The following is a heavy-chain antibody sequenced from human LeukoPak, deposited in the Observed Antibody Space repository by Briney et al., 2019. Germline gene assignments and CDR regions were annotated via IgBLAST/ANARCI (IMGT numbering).Heavy chain of an antibody. CDR1: GFTFSSYS. CDR3: ARDRRELLGYCSGGSCYYYGMDV. D-gene: IGHD2-15*01. CDR2: ISSSSSYL. Sequence: GGSLRLSCAASGFTFSSYSMNWVRQAPGKGLEWVSSISSSSSYLYYADSVKGRFTISRDNAKNSLYLQMNSLRAEGTAVYYCARDRRELLGYCSGGSCYYYGMDVWGQGTTVTVSS. J-gene: IGHJ6*02. V-gene: IGHV3-21*01.